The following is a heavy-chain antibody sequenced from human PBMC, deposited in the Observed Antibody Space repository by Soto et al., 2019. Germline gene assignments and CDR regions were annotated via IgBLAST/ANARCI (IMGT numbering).Heavy chain of an antibody. D-gene: IGHD3-10*01. V-gene: IGHV3-53*01. Sequence: EVQLVESGGGLIQPGGSLRLSCAVSGFTVSNNYMSWVRQAPGKGLEGVSVIYSGGYTAYGDSVKGRFTISRDNSKNTLNLQNNTRSAHDPAVFHCAAVPGGGGYWGQGTLVTVSS. CDR2: IYSGGYT. CDR1: GFTVSNNY. CDR3: AAVPGGGGY. J-gene: IGHJ4*02.